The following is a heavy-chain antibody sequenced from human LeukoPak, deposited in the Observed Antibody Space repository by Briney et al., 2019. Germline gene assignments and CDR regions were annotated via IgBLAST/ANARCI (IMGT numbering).Heavy chain of an antibody. J-gene: IGHJ4*02. D-gene: IGHD6-19*01. CDR1: GFIFDDYA. CDR2: INWNGRSI. CDR3: AKPRSGHPNFFDY. Sequence: GRSLRLSCAASGFIFDDYAMHWVRQAPGKGLEWVSVINWNGRSIGYADSVKGRFTISRDNAKNSLYLQMNSLRAEDTALYYCAKPRSGHPNFFDYWGRGTLVTVSS. V-gene: IGHV3-9*01.